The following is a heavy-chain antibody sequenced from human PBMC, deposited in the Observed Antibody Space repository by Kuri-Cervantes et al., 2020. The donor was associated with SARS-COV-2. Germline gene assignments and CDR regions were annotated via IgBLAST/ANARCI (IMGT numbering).Heavy chain of an antibody. D-gene: IGHD6-13*01. CDR3: ARGVSHIAADGLYYFDY. Sequence: ASVKVSCKASGYTFTSYYMHCVRQAPGQGLEWMVIINPSGGSTSYEQKFQGRVTMTRDTSTSTVYMKLSSLSSEDTAVYYCARGVSHIAADGLYYFDYWGQGTLVTVSS. V-gene: IGHV1-46*01. CDR1: GYTFTSYY. J-gene: IGHJ4*02. CDR2: INPSGGST.